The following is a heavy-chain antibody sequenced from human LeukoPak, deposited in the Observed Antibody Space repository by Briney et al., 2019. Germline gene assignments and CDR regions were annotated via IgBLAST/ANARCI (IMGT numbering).Heavy chain of an antibody. J-gene: IGHJ4*02. CDR2: ITNSGTAI. V-gene: IGHV3-11*04. CDR1: GFTFSDYY. Sequence: GGSLRLSCAASGFTFSDYYMSWIRQAPGRGLEWVSSITNSGTAIYYADSVKGRFTISRDNAKNSLYLQMNSLGAGDTAVYYCARDGWIAARFVDYWGQGTLVTVSS. CDR3: ARDGWIAARFVDY. D-gene: IGHD6-6*01.